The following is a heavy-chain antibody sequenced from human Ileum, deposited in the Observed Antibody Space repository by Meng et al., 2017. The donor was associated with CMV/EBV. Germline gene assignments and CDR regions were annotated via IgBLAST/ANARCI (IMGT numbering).Heavy chain of an antibody. Sequence: WADSGFTFSNYWMQGVSEAPGKGLVGVSRINSDGRSISYADSVKGRFNISRDNAKNTLCLQMNSLRAEDTAVYYCTKYQVDKGSFEYWGQGILVTVSS. D-gene: IGHD3-10*01. CDR3: TKYQVDKGSFEY. V-gene: IGHV3-74*01. CDR1: GFTFSNYW. CDR2: INSDGRSI. J-gene: IGHJ4*02.